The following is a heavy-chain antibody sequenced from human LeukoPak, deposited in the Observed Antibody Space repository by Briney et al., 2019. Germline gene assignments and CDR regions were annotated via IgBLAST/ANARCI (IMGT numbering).Heavy chain of an antibody. Sequence: GASVKVSCKASGYTFTGYYMHWVRQAPGQGLEWMGWINPNSGGTNYAQKFQGWVTMTRDTSISTAYMELSRLRSDDTAVYYCARGKKDSSGWSEIDYWGQGTLVTVSS. CDR2: INPNSGGT. CDR1: GYTFTGYY. J-gene: IGHJ4*02. CDR3: ARGKKDSSGWSEIDY. V-gene: IGHV1-2*04. D-gene: IGHD6-19*01.